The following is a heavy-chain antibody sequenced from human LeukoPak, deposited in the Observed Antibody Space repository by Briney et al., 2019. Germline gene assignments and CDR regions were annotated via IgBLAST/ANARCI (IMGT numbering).Heavy chain of an antibody. Sequence: GGSLRLSCAASGFTFSSYAMHWVRQAPGKGLEWVGDTLYDGSNKYYADSVKGRFTVSRDNSKNMLWLQMNSLRADDTAVYYCAKDHDYGDPGYYFDYRGQGALVTVSS. D-gene: IGHD4-17*01. CDR1: GFTFSSYA. V-gene: IGHV3-30*18. J-gene: IGHJ4*02. CDR3: AKDHDYGDPGYYFDY. CDR2: TLYDGSNK.